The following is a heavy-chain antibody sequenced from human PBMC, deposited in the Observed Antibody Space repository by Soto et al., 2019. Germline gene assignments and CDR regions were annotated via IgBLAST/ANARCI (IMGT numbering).Heavy chain of an antibody. D-gene: IGHD3-22*01. J-gene: IGHJ4*02. V-gene: IGHV1-3*01. CDR1: GYTFTSYD. CDR2: INAGNGNT. CDR3: ARPEDYEDCLDS. Sequence: ASVKVSCKASGYTFTSYDMHWVRQAPGQRLEWMGWINAGNGNTRYSQKFQGRVTFTRDTSANTAYMEVSSLISEDTAVYYCARPEDYEDCLDSWGQGTLVTVSS.